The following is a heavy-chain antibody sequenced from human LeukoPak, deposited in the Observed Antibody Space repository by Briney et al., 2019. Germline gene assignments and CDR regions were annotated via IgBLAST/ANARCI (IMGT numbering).Heavy chain of an antibody. D-gene: IGHD5-18*01. CDR1: GFTLSNHA. V-gene: IGHV3-23*01. J-gene: IGHJ4*02. Sequence: GGSLRLSCAASGFTLSNHAMIWVRQAPGKGLEWVSSISGSGAMTYYADSVKGRFTISRDNARKSLYLQMNSLRAEDTAVYYCASTVYSYGQARTYGTMDYWGQGTLVTVSS. CDR3: ASTVYSYGQARTYGTMDY. CDR2: ISGSGAMT.